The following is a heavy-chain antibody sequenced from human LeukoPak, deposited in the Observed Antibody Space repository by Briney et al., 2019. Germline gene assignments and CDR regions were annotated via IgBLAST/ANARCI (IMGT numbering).Heavy chain of an antibody. Sequence: GASVKVSCKAAGYTFTGYYMHWVRQAPGQGLEWMGWINPNSGGTNYAQKFQGRVTMTRDTSISTAYMELSRLRSDDTAVYYCARGADYGDYVGAFDIWGQGTMVTVSS. D-gene: IGHD4-17*01. V-gene: IGHV1-2*02. J-gene: IGHJ3*02. CDR1: GYTFTGYY. CDR2: INPNSGGT. CDR3: ARGADYGDYVGAFDI.